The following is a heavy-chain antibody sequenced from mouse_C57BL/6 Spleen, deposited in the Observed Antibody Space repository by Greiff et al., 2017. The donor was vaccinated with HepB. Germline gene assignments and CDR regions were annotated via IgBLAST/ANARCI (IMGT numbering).Heavy chain of an antibody. Sequence: VQLQQPGAELVKPGASVKLSCKASGYTFTSYWMHWVKQRPGQGLEWIGMIHPNSGSTNYNEKFKSKATLTVDKSSSTAYMQLSCLTSEDSAVYYCARYYYGSSYLYFDYWGQGTTLTVSS. CDR1: GYTFTSYW. V-gene: IGHV1-64*01. CDR3: ARYYYGSSYLYFDY. CDR2: IHPNSGST. J-gene: IGHJ2*01. D-gene: IGHD1-1*01.